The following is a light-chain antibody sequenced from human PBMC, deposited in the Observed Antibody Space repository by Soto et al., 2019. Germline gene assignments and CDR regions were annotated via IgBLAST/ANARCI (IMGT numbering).Light chain of an antibody. CDR2: GAS. CDR1: QSVSSSS. Sequence: ELVLTQSPGTLSLSPGERATLSCRASQSVSSSSLAWYQQKPGQAPRLLIYGASSWATGIPDTFRGSGSGTDFTLTINRLEPEDFAVEYCQQYGSSPQTFGQGTKLEI. J-gene: IGKJ2*01. V-gene: IGKV3-20*01. CDR3: QQYGSSPQT.